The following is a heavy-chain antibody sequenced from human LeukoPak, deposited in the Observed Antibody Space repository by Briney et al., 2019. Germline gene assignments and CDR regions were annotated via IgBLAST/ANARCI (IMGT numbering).Heavy chain of an antibody. CDR2: IFRSGTT. CDR3: ARDGGYCSRTDCNTLDY. D-gene: IGHD2-2*02. V-gene: IGHV3-66*01. J-gene: IGHJ4*02. CDR1: GFTVSNNY. Sequence: GGSLRLSCAASGFTVSNNYMSWVRQAPGKGLEWVSVIFRSGTTYYADSVKGRFTISRDNSKNTLYLQMNSLRAEDTALYYCARDGGYCSRTDCNTLDYWGQGTLVTVSS.